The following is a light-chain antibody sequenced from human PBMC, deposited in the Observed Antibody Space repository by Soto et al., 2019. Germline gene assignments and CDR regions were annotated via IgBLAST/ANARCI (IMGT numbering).Light chain of an antibody. Sequence: EIVLTQSPGTLSLSPGERATLSCRASQSVSSSYLAWYQQKPGQAPRLLIYGASSRATGIPDRFSGSGSGTDFTLTISRLEPEDFAVYYCQQSGSSPWTFVQGTKVEIK. J-gene: IGKJ1*01. CDR1: QSVSSSY. CDR3: QQSGSSPWT. V-gene: IGKV3-20*01. CDR2: GAS.